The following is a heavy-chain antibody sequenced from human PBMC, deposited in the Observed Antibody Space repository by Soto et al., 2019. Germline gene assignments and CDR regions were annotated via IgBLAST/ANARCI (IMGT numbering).Heavy chain of an antibody. CDR2: ISAYNGNT. Sequence: QVQLVQSGAEVKKPGASVKVSCKASGYTFTSYGISWVRQAPGQGLEWMGWISAYNGNTNYAQKLQGRVTMTTDTSTSTAYMKLRSLRSDDTAVYYCARDSGGDYYYYGMDVWGQGTTVTVSS. V-gene: IGHV1-18*01. CDR1: GYTFTSYG. CDR3: ARDSGGDYYYYGMDV. J-gene: IGHJ6*02. D-gene: IGHD3-16*01.